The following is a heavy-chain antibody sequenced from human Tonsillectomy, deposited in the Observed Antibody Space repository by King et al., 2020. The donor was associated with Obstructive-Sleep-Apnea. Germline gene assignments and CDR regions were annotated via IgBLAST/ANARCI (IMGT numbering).Heavy chain of an antibody. D-gene: IGHD3-16*01. CDR1: GFSFSTFW. CDR3: GRDWGDS. J-gene: IGHJ4*02. CDR2: IKGDGSEK. Sequence: GQLVQSGGGLVQPGGSLRLSCAASGFSFSTFWVSWVRLAPGRGPEWVAYIKGDGSEKYYVDSVRGRFTISRDNAKNSLYLQMNSLRVEDTAVYYCGRDWGDSWGQGILVTVSS. V-gene: IGHV3-7*01.